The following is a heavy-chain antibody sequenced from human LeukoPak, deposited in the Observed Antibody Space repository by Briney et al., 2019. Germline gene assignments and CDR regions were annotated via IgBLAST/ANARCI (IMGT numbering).Heavy chain of an antibody. Sequence: SETLSLTCTVSGGSISSSSYYWTWIRQYPGKGLEWIGYIYNSGTTYYNPSLQSRVTISGDTSKNQFSLKLSSVTAADTAVYYCARTAGWSFGFDYWGQGTLVTVSS. D-gene: IGHD1-26*01. CDR3: ARTAGWSFGFDY. V-gene: IGHV4-31*03. J-gene: IGHJ4*02. CDR1: GGSISSSSYY. CDR2: IYNSGTT.